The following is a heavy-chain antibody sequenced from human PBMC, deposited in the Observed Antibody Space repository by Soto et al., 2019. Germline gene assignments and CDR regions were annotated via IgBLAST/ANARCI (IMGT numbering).Heavy chain of an antibody. Sequence: PGGSLRLSCAASVFTFSSYAMHCVRHSPGKWLEWVAVISYDGSNKYYADSVKGRFTISRDNSKNTLYLQMNSLRAEDTAVYYCARDWARLWFRESFCGMDVWGQATTVTVSS. V-gene: IGHV3-30-3*01. J-gene: IGHJ6*02. CDR3: ARDWARLWFRESFCGMDV. CDR2: ISYDGSNK. D-gene: IGHD3-10*01. CDR1: VFTFSSYA.